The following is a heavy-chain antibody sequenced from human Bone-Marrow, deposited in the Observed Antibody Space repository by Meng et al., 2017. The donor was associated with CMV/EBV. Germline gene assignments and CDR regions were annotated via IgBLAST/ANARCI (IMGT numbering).Heavy chain of an antibody. CDR1: GFTFSSYE. J-gene: IGHJ4*02. Sequence: GESLKISCAASGFTFSSYEMNWVRQAPGKGLEWVSYISSSGSTMYYADSVKGRFTISRDNAKNSLYLQMNSLRAEDTAVYHCASDGSYYYFDYWGQGTLVPVSS. CDR2: ISSSGSTM. D-gene: IGHD1-26*01. CDR3: ASDGSYYYFDY. V-gene: IGHV3-48*03.